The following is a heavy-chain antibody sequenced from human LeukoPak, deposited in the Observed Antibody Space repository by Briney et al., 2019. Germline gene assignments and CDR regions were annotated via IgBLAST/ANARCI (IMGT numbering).Heavy chain of an antibody. D-gene: IGHD3-3*01. CDR3: AATGYDFWSGYMNPDYYYYMDV. CDR2: IYYSGST. V-gene: IGHV4-59*01. Sequence: PSETLSLTCTVSGGSIRSYYWSWIRQPPGKGLEWIGYIYYSGSTNYNPSLKSRVTISVDTSKNQFSLKLSSVTAADTAVYYCAATGYDFWSGYMNPDYYYYMDVWGKGTTVTVSS. J-gene: IGHJ6*03. CDR1: GGSIRSYY.